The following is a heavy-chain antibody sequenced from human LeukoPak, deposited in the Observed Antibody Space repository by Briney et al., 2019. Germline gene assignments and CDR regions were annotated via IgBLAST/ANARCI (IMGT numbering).Heavy chain of an antibody. V-gene: IGHV4-39*07. CDR1: GGSISSSSYY. CDR2: INHSGST. CDR3: ARGPWEYSSGDS. D-gene: IGHD6-19*01. J-gene: IGHJ4*02. Sequence: SETLSLTCTVSGGSISSSSYYWSWIRQPPGKGLEWIGEINHSGSTNYNPSLKSRVTISVDTSKNQFSLKLSSVTAADTAVYYCARGPWEYSSGDSWGQGTLVTVSS.